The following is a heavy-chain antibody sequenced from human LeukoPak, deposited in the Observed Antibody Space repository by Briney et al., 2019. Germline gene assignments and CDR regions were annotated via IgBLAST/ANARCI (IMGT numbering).Heavy chain of an antibody. CDR3: AREPNWFDP. V-gene: IGHV4-30-4*08. CDR1: GGSISSGDYY. CDR2: IYYSGST. J-gene: IGHJ5*02. Sequence: PSETLSLTCTVSGGSISSGDYYWRWLRQPPGKGLEWIGYIYYSGSTYYNPSLTSRVTISVDTSKSQFSLKLSSVTAADTAVYYCAREPNWFDPWGQGTLVTVSS.